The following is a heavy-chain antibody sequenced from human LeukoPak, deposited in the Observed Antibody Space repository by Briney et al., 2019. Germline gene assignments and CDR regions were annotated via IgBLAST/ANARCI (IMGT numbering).Heavy chain of an antibody. Sequence: PGGSLRLSCAASGFTFSSYGMHWVRQAPGKGLEWVAFIRYDGSNKYYADSVKGRFTISRDNSKNTLYLQMNSLRAEDTAVYYCAKDLATPTNYYYYYMDVCGKGTTVTISS. J-gene: IGHJ6*03. V-gene: IGHV3-30*02. CDR2: IRYDGSNK. CDR3: AKDLATPTNYYYYYMDV. D-gene: IGHD2-2*01. CDR1: GFTFSSYG.